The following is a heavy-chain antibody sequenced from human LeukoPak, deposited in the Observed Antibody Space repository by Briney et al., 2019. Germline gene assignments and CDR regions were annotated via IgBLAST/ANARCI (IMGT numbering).Heavy chain of an antibody. V-gene: IGHV3-23*01. CDR1: GFTFSSYA. Sequence: GGSLRLSCAASGFTFSSYAMSWVRQAPGKGLEWVSAISGSGGSTYYADSVKGRFTISRDNSKNTLYLQMNSLRAEDTAVYYCAKDWGGVVSAALFDYWGQGTLVTVSS. J-gene: IGHJ4*02. CDR3: AKDWGGVVSAALFDY. D-gene: IGHD2-2*01. CDR2: ISGSGGST.